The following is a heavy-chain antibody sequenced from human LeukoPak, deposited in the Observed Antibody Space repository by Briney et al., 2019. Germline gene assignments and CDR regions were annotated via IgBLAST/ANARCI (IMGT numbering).Heavy chain of an antibody. CDR2: INHSGST. J-gene: IGHJ4*02. Sequence: PSETLSLTCAVYGGSFSGYYWSWIRQPPGKGLEWIGEINHSGSTNYNPSLKSRVTISVDTSKNQFSLKLSSVTAADTTVYYCASRYYDIFRRTYYFDYWGQGTLVTVSS. V-gene: IGHV4-34*01. CDR3: ASRYYDIFRRTYYFDY. D-gene: IGHD3-9*01. CDR1: GGSFSGYY.